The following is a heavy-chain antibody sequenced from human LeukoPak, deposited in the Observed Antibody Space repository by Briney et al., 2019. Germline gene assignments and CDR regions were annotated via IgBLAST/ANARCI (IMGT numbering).Heavy chain of an antibody. Sequence: SETLSLTCAVYGVSLSGYYWSWVRQPPGKGLEWIGEINHSGSTNYNPSLKSRLTISVDRSKNQFSLKLSSVTAADTAVYYCARGYSSSWLGSWGQGTLVTVSS. CDR1: GVSLSGYY. CDR2: INHSGST. J-gene: IGHJ5*02. D-gene: IGHD6-13*01. V-gene: IGHV4-34*01. CDR3: ARGYSSSWLGS.